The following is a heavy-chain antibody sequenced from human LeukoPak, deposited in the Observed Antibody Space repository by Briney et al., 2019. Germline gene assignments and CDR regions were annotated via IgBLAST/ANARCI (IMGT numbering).Heavy chain of an antibody. CDR2: INPSGGST. V-gene: IGHV1-46*01. Sequence: GASVKVSCKASGYTFTSYYMHWVRQAPGQGLEWMGIINPSGGSTSYAQKFQGRVTMTRDMSTSTVYTELSRLRSDDTAVYYCARDSRKVRGMGRAFDIWGQGTMVTVSS. CDR3: ARDSRKVRGMGRAFDI. J-gene: IGHJ3*02. D-gene: IGHD3-10*01. CDR1: GYTFTSYY.